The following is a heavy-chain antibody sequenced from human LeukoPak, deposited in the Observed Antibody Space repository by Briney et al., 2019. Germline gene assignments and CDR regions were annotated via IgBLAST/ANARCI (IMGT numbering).Heavy chain of an antibody. CDR2: ISGGGVST. J-gene: IGHJ4*02. Sequence: GGSLRLSCAASGFTFSSFPMSWVRQAPAKGLEWVSVISGGGVSTYYADSVKGRFTISRDNSKNTLYLQMNSLRAEDTAVYYCAKWARYCTNGVCYYFDYWGQGTLVTVSS. D-gene: IGHD2-8*01. CDR3: AKWARYCTNGVCYYFDY. V-gene: IGHV3-23*01. CDR1: GFTFSSFP.